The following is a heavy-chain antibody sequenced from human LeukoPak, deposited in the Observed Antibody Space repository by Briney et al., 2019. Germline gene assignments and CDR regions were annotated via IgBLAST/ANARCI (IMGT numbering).Heavy chain of an antibody. V-gene: IGHV3-66*01. J-gene: IGHJ4*02. D-gene: IGHD3-16*01. CDR3: ARWGSLNVDY. Sequence: GGSLRLSCAASGLTVSSNYMSWVRQAPGKGLEWVSVIYSSGSTYYADSVKARFTISRDNSKNTLYLQMNSLRVEDTAVYYCARWGSLNVDYWGQGTLVTVSS. CDR2: IYSSGST. CDR1: GLTVSSNY.